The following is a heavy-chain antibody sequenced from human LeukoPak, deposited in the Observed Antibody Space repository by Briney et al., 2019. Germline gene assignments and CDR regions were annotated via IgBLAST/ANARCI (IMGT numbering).Heavy chain of an antibody. Sequence: PGGSLRLSCAASEFTFSTYWMNWVRQAPGKGLVWVSRIDSDGSSTSYADSVKGRFTIPRDNAKNTLYLQMNSLRAEEDTAVYFCARESSVTMFDYWGQGTLVTVSS. D-gene: IGHD4/OR15-4a*01. CDR1: EFTFSTYW. CDR2: IDSDGSST. V-gene: IGHV3-74*01. J-gene: IGHJ4*02. CDR3: ARESSVTMFDY.